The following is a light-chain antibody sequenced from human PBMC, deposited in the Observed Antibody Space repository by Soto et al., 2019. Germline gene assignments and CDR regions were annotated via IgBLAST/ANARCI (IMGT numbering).Light chain of an antibody. V-gene: IGLV2-8*01. CDR2: EVT. Sequence: QSVLTQPPSASGSPGQSVTISCTGTTSDVGGHNYVSWYQQHPGKAPKLMIYEVTKRPSGVPDRFSGSKSGSTASLTVSGLQAEDEADYYCSSYAGSNNFVVFGGGTKLTVL. CDR1: TSDVGGHNY. CDR3: SSYAGSNNFVV. J-gene: IGLJ2*01.